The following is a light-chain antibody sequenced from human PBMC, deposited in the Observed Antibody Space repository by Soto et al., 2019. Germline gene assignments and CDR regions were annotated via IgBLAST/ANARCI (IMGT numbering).Light chain of an antibody. V-gene: IGLV2-23*01. CDR3: GSFVGSASLG. Sequence: QSALTQPAAVSGSPGQSITFSCTGTTSFVGSYNRVSWYQVHPGKAPKLMIYEGNKRPSGVSNRFSGSTSANTASLTISGLQAEDWAVDYFGSFVGSASLGFGGGTKVTVL. CDR1: TSFVGSYNR. CDR2: EGN. J-gene: IGLJ2*01.